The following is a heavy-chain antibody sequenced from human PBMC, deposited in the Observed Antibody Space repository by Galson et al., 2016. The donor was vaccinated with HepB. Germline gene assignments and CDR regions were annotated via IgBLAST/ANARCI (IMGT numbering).Heavy chain of an antibody. J-gene: IGHJ5*01. V-gene: IGHV1-18*01. Sequence: SVKVSCKASGYTFSSYGITWVRQAPGQGLEWMGWISVNNGNTKYAQKFQGRVFMTTDTSTTTTNMEVRSTAYMELRSLRSDDTAVYYCATTPAASDNWFDSWGQGTVVTVSS. CDR1: GYTFSSYG. CDR2: ISVNNGNT. CDR3: ATTPAASDNWFDS. D-gene: IGHD2-15*01.